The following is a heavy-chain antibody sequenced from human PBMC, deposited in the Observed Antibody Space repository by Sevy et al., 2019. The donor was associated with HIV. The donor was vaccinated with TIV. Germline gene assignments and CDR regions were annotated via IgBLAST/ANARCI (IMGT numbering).Heavy chain of an antibody. D-gene: IGHD3-22*01. CDR2: ISSSGSFT. V-gene: IGHV3-11*06. Sequence: GGSLRLSCAASGFTFSDHYMSWIRQAPGKGLERVSYISSSGSFTNNADSVKGRFTISRDNAKNSLSLQMNSLRAEDTDVYYCARGDSSGFPEYWGQGTLVTVSS. CDR1: GFTFSDHY. CDR3: ARGDSSGFPEY. J-gene: IGHJ4*02.